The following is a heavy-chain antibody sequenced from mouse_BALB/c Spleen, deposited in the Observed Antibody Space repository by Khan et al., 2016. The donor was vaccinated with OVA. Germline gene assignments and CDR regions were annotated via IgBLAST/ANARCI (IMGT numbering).Heavy chain of an antibody. Sequence: VQLKQSGAELVKPAASLKLSCTASGYNINDIYIHWVKQRPEKGLERIRRTDPANGNTKYDPKLQGQATITADTSSNTAYLQLSSLTSEDTAVYYCRISTINAWGQGTTLTVSS. CDR3: RISTINA. J-gene: IGHJ2*01. CDR2: TDPANGNT. V-gene: IGHV14-3*02. CDR1: GYNINDIY.